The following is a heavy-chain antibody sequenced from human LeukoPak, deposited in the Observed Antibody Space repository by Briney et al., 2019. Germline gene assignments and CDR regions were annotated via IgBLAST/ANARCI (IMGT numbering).Heavy chain of an antibody. CDR2: ISSSGNII. D-gene: IGHD5-18*01. CDR1: GFTFSDYY. Sequence: GGSLRLSCAASGFTFSDYYMSWIRQAPGKGLEWVSYISSSGNIIYSADSVKGRFTISRDNAKDSLYLQINSLRAEDTAVYYCARATAADTAMIYFDYWGQGTLVTVSS. J-gene: IGHJ4*02. CDR3: ARATAADTAMIYFDY. V-gene: IGHV3-11*01.